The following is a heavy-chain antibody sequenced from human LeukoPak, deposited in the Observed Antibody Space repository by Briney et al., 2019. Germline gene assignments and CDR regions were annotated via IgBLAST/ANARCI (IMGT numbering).Heavy chain of an antibody. CDR3: ARGGRYYFDY. Sequence: PGGSLRLSCAASGFTFSSYSMNWVRQAPGKGLEWVSYISSSSTIYYADSVKGRFTISRDNAKNSLYLQMNSLRAEDTAVYYCARGGRYYFDYWGQGTLVTVSS. CDR2: ISSSSTI. CDR1: GFTFSSYS. V-gene: IGHV3-48*01. J-gene: IGHJ4*02.